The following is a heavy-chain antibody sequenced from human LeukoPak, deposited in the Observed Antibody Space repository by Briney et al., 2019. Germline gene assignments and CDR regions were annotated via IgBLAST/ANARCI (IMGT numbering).Heavy chain of an antibody. V-gene: IGHV3-33*01. CDR2: IWYDGSSQ. J-gene: IGHJ4*02. CDR1: GFTFSSHA. CDR3: ARDEGVVLVPSYYFDY. Sequence: GRSLRLSCAASGFTFSSHAMHWVRQAPGRGLEWVAVIWYDGSSQYYADSVKGRFTISRDNSKNTLYLQMNSLRVGDTAVYYCARDEGVVLVPSYYFDYWGQGTLVTVSS. D-gene: IGHD3-3*01.